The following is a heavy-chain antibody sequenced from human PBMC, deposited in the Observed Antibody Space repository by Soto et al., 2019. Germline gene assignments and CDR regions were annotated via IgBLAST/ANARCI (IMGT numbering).Heavy chain of an antibody. CDR2: IIPILGIA. V-gene: IGHV1-69*02. CDR1: AGTFSSYT. D-gene: IGHD3-9*01. CDR3: ARVRSIHDILTGPTDYGMDV. J-gene: IGHJ6*02. Sequence: SVNVSCKASAGTFSSYTISWVRQAPGQGLEWMGRIIPILGIANYAQKFQGRVTITADKSTSTAYMELSSLRSEDTAVYYCARVRSIHDILTGPTDYGMDVWGQGTTVTVSS.